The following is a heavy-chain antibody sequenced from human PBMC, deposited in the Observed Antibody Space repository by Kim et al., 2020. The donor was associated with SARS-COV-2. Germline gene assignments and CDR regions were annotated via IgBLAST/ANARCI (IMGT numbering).Heavy chain of an antibody. CDR1: GFTFSDYY. CDR2: ISSSGSTI. D-gene: IGHD2-2*01. CDR3: ARDVVVPAAMRGYYYYYGMDV. V-gene: IGHV3-11*01. J-gene: IGHJ6*02. Sequence: GGSLRLSCAASGFTFSDYYMSWIRQAPGKGLEWVSYISSSGSTICYADSVKGRFTISRDNAKNSLYLQMNSLRAEDTAVYYCARDVVVPAAMRGYYYYYGMDVWGQGTTVTVS.